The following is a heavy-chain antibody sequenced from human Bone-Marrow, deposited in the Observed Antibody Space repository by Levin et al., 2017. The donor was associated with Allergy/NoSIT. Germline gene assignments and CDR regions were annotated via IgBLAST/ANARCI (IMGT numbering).Heavy chain of an antibody. Sequence: GGSLRLSCAASGFTFSSYAMSWVRQAPGKGLEWVSAISGSGGSTYYADSVKGRFTISRDNSKNTLYLQMNSLRAEDTAVYYCAKDSRRSSTSCSPIDYWGQGTLVTVSS. CDR3: AKDSRRSSTSCSPIDY. CDR1: GFTFSSYA. V-gene: IGHV3-23*01. D-gene: IGHD2-2*01. J-gene: IGHJ4*02. CDR2: ISGSGGST.